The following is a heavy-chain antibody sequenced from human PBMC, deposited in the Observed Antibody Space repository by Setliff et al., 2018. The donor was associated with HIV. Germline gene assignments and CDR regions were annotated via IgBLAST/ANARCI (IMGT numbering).Heavy chain of an antibody. CDR1: GFTFSYSW. J-gene: IGHJ4*02. D-gene: IGHD3-16*01. CDR2: IKSKIDGGTA. Sequence: GESLKISCAASGFTFSYSWMNWVRQAPGKGLEWVGRIKSKIDGGTADYAAPVKGRFTISRDDSKSTLYLQMNSLKTEDTAVYYCVAVTSLGGFKVLGSWGQGTLVTVSS. V-gene: IGHV3-15*01. CDR3: VAVTSLGGFKVLGS.